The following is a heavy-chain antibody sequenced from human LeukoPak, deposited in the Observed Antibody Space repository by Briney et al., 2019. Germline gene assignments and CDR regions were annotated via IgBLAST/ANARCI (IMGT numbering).Heavy chain of an antibody. D-gene: IGHD3-22*01. CDR1: GFTFRSYG. CDR3: ATYYYDSGGFHFHH. V-gene: IGHV3-64*01. CDR2: ISSNGGRT. J-gene: IGHJ1*01. Sequence: GGSLRLSCAASGFTFRSYGMHWVRQAPGKGLEYVSAISSNGGRTYYANSVKGRFTISRNNSRNTLYLQMGSLRAEDMAVYYCATYYYDSGGFHFHHWGQGTLVTVSS.